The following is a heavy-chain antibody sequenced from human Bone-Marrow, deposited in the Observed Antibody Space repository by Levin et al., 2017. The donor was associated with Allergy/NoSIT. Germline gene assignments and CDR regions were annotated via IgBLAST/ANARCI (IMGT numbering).Heavy chain of an antibody. V-gene: IGHV1-18*01. CDR3: ARDAFMVRGVTSWFDP. J-gene: IGHJ5*02. CDR1: GYTFTSYG. D-gene: IGHD3-10*01. Sequence: EASVKVSCKASGYTFTSYGISWVRQAPGQGLEWMGWISAYNGNTNYAQKLQGRVTMTTDTSTSTAYMELRSLRSDDTAVYYCARDAFMVRGVTSWFDPWGQGTLVTVSS. CDR2: ISAYNGNT.